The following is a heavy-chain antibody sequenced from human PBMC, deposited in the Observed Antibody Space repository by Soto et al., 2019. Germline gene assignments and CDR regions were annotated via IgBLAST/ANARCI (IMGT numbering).Heavy chain of an antibody. D-gene: IGHD2-15*01. CDR3: ASELRKGRIQGCCLAA. V-gene: IGHV3-23*01. CDR2: ISGSGGST. CDR1: VFTFSSYA. Sequence: GGSLRLSCAASVFTFSSYAMSWVRQAPGKGLEWVSAISGSGGSTSYADSVKGRFCFRRVSDKKKLDQQTQRLSVGAAGLCSCASELRKGRIQGCCLAAWGHGPVVTVSS. J-gene: IGHJ4*03.